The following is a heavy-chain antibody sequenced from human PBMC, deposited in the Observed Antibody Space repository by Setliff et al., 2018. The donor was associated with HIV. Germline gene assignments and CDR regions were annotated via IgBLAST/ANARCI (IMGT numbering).Heavy chain of an antibody. Sequence: ASVKVSCKASGYTFTSYGISWVRQAPGQGLEWMGWISAYNGNTNYAQKFQGRVTTTRDTSTNTVYMELSSLRSEDSAVYYCVRAYDQDFLHWGQGTVVTVSS. D-gene: IGHD3-22*01. V-gene: IGHV1-18*01. J-gene: IGHJ1*01. CDR1: GYTFTSYG. CDR2: ISAYNGNT. CDR3: VRAYDQDFLH.